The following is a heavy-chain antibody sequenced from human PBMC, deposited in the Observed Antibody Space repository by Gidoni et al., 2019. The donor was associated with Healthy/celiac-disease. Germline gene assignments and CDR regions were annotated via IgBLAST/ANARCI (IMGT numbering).Heavy chain of an antibody. CDR1: GGTFSSYA. V-gene: IGHV1-69*01. Sequence: QVQLVQSGAEVKKPGSSVKVSCKASGGTFSSYAISWVRQAPGQGLEWMGGIIPIFGTANYAQKCQGRVTITADESTSTAYMELSSLRSEDTAVYYCARGGIAVAGGSDYFDYWGQGTLVTVSS. D-gene: IGHD6-19*01. CDR3: ARGGIAVAGGSDYFDY. CDR2: IIPIFGTA. J-gene: IGHJ4*02.